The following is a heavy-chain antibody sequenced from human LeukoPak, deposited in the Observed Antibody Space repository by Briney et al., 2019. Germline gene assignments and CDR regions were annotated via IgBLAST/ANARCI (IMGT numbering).Heavy chain of an antibody. Sequence: GGSLRLSCAASGFTVSSNYMSWVRQAPGKGLEWVSVIYSGGSTYYADSVKGRFTISRDNSKNTLYLQMNSLRAEDTAVYYCARGGNGDYVFLFDYWGQGTLVTVSS. CDR3: ARGGNGDYVFLFDY. D-gene: IGHD3-16*01. CDR1: GFTVSSNY. J-gene: IGHJ4*02. V-gene: IGHV3-53*01. CDR2: IYSGGST.